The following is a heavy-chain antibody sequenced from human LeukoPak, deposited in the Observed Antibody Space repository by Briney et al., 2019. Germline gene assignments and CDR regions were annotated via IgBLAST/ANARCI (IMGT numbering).Heavy chain of an antibody. J-gene: IGHJ4*02. CDR1: GFIFSLYC. CDR2: ICPDGTGT. Sequence: SGGSLRLSCAASGFIFSLYCMHWVRQAPGKGPMWVSRICPDGTGTSYADSVKARFTTSRDNAKNTVYLQMNGLREEDTAVYYCVRDFRSADYWGQGTLVTVSS. V-gene: IGHV3-74*01. CDR3: VRDFRSADY.